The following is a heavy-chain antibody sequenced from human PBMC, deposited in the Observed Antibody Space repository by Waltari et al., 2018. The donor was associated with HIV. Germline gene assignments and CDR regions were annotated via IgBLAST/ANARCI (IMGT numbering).Heavy chain of an antibody. V-gene: IGHV3-30*18. D-gene: IGHD6-19*01. CDR2: IYFDGYKK. CDR1: GFPFSNSG. J-gene: IGHJ4*02. CDR3: AKDQEWLIQYYLDY. Sequence: QVQLVESGGGLVQPGRSLRLPCAASGFPFSNSGIHWVRQAPGKGLEWVAVIYFDGYKKYHADSVRGRFTISRDNSKNTLYLQMNSLRPEDTAMYYCAKDQEWLIQYYLDYWGQGTLVTVSS.